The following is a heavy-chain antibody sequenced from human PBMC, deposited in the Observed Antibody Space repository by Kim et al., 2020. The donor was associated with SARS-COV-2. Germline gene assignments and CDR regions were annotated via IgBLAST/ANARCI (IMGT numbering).Heavy chain of an antibody. D-gene: IGHD4-17*01. J-gene: IGHJ4*02. Sequence: TSYAQKFQGRVTMTRDTSTSTVYMELSSLRSEDTAVYYCARDYGDYYFDYWGQGTLVTVSS. CDR2: T. V-gene: IGHV1-46*01. CDR3: ARDYGDYYFDY.